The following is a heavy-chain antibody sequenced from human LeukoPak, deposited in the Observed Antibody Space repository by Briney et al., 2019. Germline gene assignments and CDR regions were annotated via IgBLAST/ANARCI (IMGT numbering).Heavy chain of an antibody. D-gene: IGHD6-19*01. CDR3: ARSPNSSGWYLDY. CDR2: IWYDGSNK. V-gene: IGHV3-33*01. CDR1: GFTFSSYG. Sequence: PGGSLRLSCAASGFTFSSYGMHWVRQAPGKGLEWVAVIWYDGSNKYYADSVKGRFTISRDNSKNTLYLQMNGLRAEDTAVYYCARSPNSSGWYLDYWGQGTLVTVSS. J-gene: IGHJ4*02.